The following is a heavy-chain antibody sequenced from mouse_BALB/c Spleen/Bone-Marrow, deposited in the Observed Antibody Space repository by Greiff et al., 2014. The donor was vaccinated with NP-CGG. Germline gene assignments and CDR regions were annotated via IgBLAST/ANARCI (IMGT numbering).Heavy chain of an antibody. CDR1: GFIFSSYT. D-gene: IGHD1-1*01. J-gene: IGHJ4*01. CDR2: ISSGGSYT. CDR3: TRDPFYYGSSYAMDY. Sequence: VQLKESGGGLVKPGGSLKLSCAASGFIFSSYTMSWVRQTPEKRLEWVATISSGGSYTYYPDSVKGRFTISRDNAKNTLYLQMSSPKSEDTAMYYCTRDPFYYGSSYAMDYWGQGTSVTVSS. V-gene: IGHV5-6-4*01.